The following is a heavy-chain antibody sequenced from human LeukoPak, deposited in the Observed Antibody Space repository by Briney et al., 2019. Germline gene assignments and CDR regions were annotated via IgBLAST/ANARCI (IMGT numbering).Heavy chain of an antibody. CDR3: ARSRPGILYLDP. J-gene: IGHJ5*02. D-gene: IGHD2-15*01. CDR2: INPNSGGT. V-gene: IGHV1-2*02. CDR1: GYTFTGYY. Sequence: ASVKVSCKASGYTFTGYYMHWVRQAPGQGLEWMGWINPNSGGTNYAQKFQGRVTMTRDTSISTAYMELSKLRSDDTAVYYCARSRPGILYLDPWGQGTLVTVSS.